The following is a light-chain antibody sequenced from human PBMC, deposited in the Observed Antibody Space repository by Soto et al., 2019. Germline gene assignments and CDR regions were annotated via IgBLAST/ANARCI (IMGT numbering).Light chain of an antibody. CDR1: SSDVGRYNY. V-gene: IGLV2-11*01. CDR3: GSCAASYVDG. CDR2: DVT. J-gene: IGLJ1*01. Sequence: QSVLTQPRSVSGSPGQSVTISCTGTSSDVGRYNYVSWYQQHPGKAPKLIIYDVTKRPSGVPDRFSGSKSGNTASLTISGLQAEDEADYYWGSCAASYVDGVGTGSKLTVL.